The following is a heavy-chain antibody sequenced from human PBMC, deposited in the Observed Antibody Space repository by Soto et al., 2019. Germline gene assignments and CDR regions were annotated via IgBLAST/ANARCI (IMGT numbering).Heavy chain of an antibody. V-gene: IGHV4-39*01. CDR3: ARQRSPGYSSSWYWSDYYYGMDA. CDR1: GGSISSSSYY. J-gene: IGHJ6*02. D-gene: IGHD6-13*01. CDR2: IYYSGST. Sequence: QLQLQESGPGLVKPSETLSLTCTVSGGSISSSSYYWGWIRQPPGKGLEWIGSIYYSGSTYYNPSLKSRVTISVDTSKNQFSLKLSSVTAADTAVYYCARQRSPGYSSSWYWSDYYYGMDAWGQGTTVTVSS.